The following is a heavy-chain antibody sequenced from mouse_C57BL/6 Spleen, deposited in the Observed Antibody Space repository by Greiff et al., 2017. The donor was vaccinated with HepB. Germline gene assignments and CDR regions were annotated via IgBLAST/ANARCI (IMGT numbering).Heavy chain of an antibody. V-gene: IGHV5-17*01. Sequence: EVKVVESGGGLVKPGGSLKLSCAASGFTFSDYGMHWVRQAPEKGLEWVAYISSGSRTIYYADTVKGRFTISRDNAKNTLFLQMTSLRSEDTAMYYCARVNWYFDVWGTGTTVTVSS. CDR2: ISSGSRTI. CDR3: ARVNWYFDV. CDR1: GFTFSDYG. J-gene: IGHJ1*03.